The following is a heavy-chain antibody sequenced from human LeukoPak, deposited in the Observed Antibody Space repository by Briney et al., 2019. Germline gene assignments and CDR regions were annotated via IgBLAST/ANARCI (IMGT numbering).Heavy chain of an antibody. Sequence: ASVKVSCKASGYTFTGYYMHWVRHAPGQGLEWMGWINPNRGGTNYAQKFQGRVTMTRDTSISTAYMELSRLRSDDTAVYYCARVLKYQLLYHYWGQGTLVTVSS. D-gene: IGHD2-2*01. V-gene: IGHV1-2*02. CDR2: INPNRGGT. CDR3: ARVLKYQLLYHY. J-gene: IGHJ4*02. CDR1: GYTFTGYY.